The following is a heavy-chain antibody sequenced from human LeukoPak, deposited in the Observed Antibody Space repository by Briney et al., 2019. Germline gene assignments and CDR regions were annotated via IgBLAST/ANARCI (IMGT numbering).Heavy chain of an antibody. CDR2: ISTSGST. CDR3: ASPRSGYRYTFDY. Sequence: SETLSLTCAVSAASISNYYRSWIRQAPGEGLEWIGYISTSGSTNYNPSLKSRVSISLDTSKNRFSLNLSFVTAADTAVYYCASPRSGYRYTFDYWGQGALVTVSS. J-gene: IGHJ4*02. CDR1: AASISNYY. D-gene: IGHD3-22*01. V-gene: IGHV4-4*09.